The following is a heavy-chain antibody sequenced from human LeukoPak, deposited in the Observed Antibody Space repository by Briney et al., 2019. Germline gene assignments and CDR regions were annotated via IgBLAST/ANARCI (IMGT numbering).Heavy chain of an antibody. J-gene: IGHJ4*02. CDR3: ARDGRIAAAGTDY. CDR2: ISSSSSYI. V-gene: IGHV3-21*01. D-gene: IGHD6-13*01. Sequence: GGSLRLSCAASGFTFSSYSMNWVRQAPGKGLEWVSSISSSSSYICYADSVKGRFTISRDNAKNSLYLQMNSLRAEDTAVYYCARDGRIAAAGTDYWGQGTLVTVSS. CDR1: GFTFSSYS.